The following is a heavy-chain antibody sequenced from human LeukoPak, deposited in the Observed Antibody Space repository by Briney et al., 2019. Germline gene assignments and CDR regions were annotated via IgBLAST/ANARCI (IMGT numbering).Heavy chain of an antibody. CDR3: ARGGHGYSGYDFRYFDY. V-gene: IGHV1-69*06. J-gene: IGHJ4*02. D-gene: IGHD5-12*01. CDR1: GGTFRSYA. CDR2: IIPIFDTA. Sequence: ASVKVSCTASGGTFRSYAINWVRQASGQGLEWMGGIIPIFDTANNAQKFQGRVTITADKSTSTAYMELSSLTSEDTAVYYCARGGHGYSGYDFRYFDYWGQGTLVTVSS.